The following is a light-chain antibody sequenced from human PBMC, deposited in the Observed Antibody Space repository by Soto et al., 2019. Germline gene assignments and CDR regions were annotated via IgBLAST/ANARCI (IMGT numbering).Light chain of an antibody. J-gene: IGKJ1*01. CDR1: QDIRNY. CDR3: QQYENYWT. V-gene: IGKV1-33*01. CDR2: DES. Sequence: IQMTQSPSSLSASVGDRVSITCQASQDIRNYLNWYQQKPGKAPKLLIFDESNLETGVPSRFSGSGSGTEFSLTISNLQPDDCATYYCQQYENYWTFGQGTKVDIK.